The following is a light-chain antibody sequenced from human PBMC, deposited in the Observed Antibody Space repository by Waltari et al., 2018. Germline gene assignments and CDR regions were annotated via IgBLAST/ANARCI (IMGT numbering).Light chain of an antibody. CDR3: QQYYDSPLT. J-gene: IGKJ4*01. CDR1: HSLFYSPNNRTY. CDR2: WAS. Sequence: DIVLSHSLDSLTVSLGERATITRRSSHSLFYSPNNRTYLAWYHQQAGPSPKLLIFWASTRESAVPARISGSGSGTDFSLTISNLQAEDVAVYSCQQYYDSPLTFGGGTKVEIK. V-gene: IGKV4-1*01.